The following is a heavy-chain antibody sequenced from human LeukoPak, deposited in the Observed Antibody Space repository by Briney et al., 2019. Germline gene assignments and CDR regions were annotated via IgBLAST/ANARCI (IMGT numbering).Heavy chain of an antibody. CDR1: GFPFTRYW. CDR2: INSDGSDT. V-gene: IGHV3-74*01. CDR3: ARGGWVSQFRAAEIHALDD. D-gene: IGHD3-10*01. Sequence: PGGSLRLSCAAAGFPFTRYWMHWVRQAPGKGLVWVSRINSDGSDTTYADSVKGRFTISRDNAKNTVYLQMNSLSAEDTAVYFCARGGWVSQFRAAEIHALDDWGQGTTVTVSS. J-gene: IGHJ6*02.